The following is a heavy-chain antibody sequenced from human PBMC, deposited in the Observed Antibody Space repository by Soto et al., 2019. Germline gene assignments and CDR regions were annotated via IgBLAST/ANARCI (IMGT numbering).Heavy chain of an antibody. J-gene: IGHJ5*02. CDR3: TTDLWRIAVVVGSTGYFNP. CDR1: GFTFHGST. CDR2: ISIKPNNYAT. D-gene: IGHD2-15*01. V-gene: IGHV3-73*01. Sequence: GESLKISCVGSGFTFHGSTMHWVRQASGKGLEWIGLISIKPNNYATVYAASVTGRFTISRDDSKNTLYLQMNSLKTEDTAVYYCTTDLWRIAVVVGSTGYFNPWGQGTPVTVSS.